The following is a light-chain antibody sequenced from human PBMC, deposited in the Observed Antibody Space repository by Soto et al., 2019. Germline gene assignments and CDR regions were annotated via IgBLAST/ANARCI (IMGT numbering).Light chain of an antibody. CDR2: EVS. CDR3: SSYAGSNGVV. Sequence: QSALTQPPSASGSPGQSVTISCTGTSSDVGGYNYVSWYQQHPGKAPKLMIYEVSKRPSGVPDLFSGSKSGNTASLTVSGLQAEDEADYYCSSYAGSNGVVFGGGTKLTVL. CDR1: SSDVGGYNY. J-gene: IGLJ2*01. V-gene: IGLV2-8*01.